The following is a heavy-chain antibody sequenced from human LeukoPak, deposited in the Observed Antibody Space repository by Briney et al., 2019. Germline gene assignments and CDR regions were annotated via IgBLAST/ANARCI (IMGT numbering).Heavy chain of an antibody. Sequence: AASVKVSCKASGYTFTSYGISWVRQAPGQGLEWTGWISAYNGNTNYAQKLQGRVTMTTDTSTSTAYMELRSLRSDDTAVYYCARDAPRSGSIARFDYWGQGTLVTVSS. CDR1: GYTFTSYG. CDR2: ISAYNGNT. V-gene: IGHV1-18*01. J-gene: IGHJ4*02. CDR3: ARDAPRSGSIARFDY. D-gene: IGHD3-3*01.